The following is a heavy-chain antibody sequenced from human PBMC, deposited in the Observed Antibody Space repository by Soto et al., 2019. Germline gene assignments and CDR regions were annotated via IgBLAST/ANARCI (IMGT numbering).Heavy chain of an antibody. CDR2: INHSGST. V-gene: IGHV4-34*01. D-gene: IGHD2-15*01. CDR3: ARVGYCSGGSCYTVPGGSYYYYYMDV. Sequence: SETLSLTCAVYGGYFSGYYWSWIRQPPGKGLEWIGEINHSGSTNYNPSLKSRVTISVDTSKNQFSLKLSSVTAADTAVYYCARVGYCSGGSCYTVPGGSYYYYYMDVWGKGTTVTVS. CDR1: GGYFSGYY. J-gene: IGHJ6*03.